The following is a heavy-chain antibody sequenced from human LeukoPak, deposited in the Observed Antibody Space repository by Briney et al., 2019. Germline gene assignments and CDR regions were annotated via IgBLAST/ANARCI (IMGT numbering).Heavy chain of an antibody. CDR3: GRNMDV. CDR1: GFTFTNYW. CDR2: IKQDGSQK. J-gene: IGHJ6*02. Sequence: EGSLRLSCAASGFTFTNYWMNWVRQAPGRGLEWVANIKQDGSQKNYVDSVKGRFTISRDNAKNSLYLQMNSLGAEDTAVYYCGRNMDVWGQGTTVTVPS. V-gene: IGHV3-7*01.